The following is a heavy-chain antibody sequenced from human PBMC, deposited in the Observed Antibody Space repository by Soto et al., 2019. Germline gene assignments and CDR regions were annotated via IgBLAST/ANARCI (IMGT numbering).Heavy chain of an antibody. J-gene: IGHJ1*01. CDR3: ARDQLGIAVAGTGYFQH. D-gene: IGHD6-19*01. CDR1: GRTFSSYT. V-gene: IGHV1-69*04. Sequence: SVKVSCKSSGRTFSSYTINWVRQAPGQGLEWMGRIIPILGIANYAQKFQGRVTITADKSTSTAYMELSSLRSEDTAVYYCARDQLGIAVAGTGYFQHWGQGTLVTVSS. CDR2: IIPILGIA.